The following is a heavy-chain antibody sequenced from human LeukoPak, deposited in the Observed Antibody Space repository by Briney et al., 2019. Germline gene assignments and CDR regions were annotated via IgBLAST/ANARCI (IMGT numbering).Heavy chain of an antibody. CDR3: ARVGTGGYSSSSGLDY. Sequence: PSETLSLTCAVYGGSFSGYYWSWIRQPPGKGLEWIGEINHSGSTNYNPSLKSRVTISVDTSKNQFSLKLSSVTAADTAVYYCARVGTGGYSSSSGLDYLGPGNPGHRLL. V-gene: IGHV4-34*01. J-gene: IGHJ4*02. CDR2: INHSGST. CDR1: GGSFSGYY. D-gene: IGHD6-6*01.